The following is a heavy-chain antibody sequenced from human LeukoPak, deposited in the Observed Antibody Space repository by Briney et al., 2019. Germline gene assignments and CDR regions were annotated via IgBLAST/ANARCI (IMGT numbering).Heavy chain of an antibody. CDR2: IYHSGST. Sequence: SETLSLTCTVSGGSVTYTNYYWNWIRQPPGKGLEWIGYIYHSGSTNYNPSLQSRVTISVDTSKNQFSLNLNSVTAADTAVYYCARGGAARLHFQNWGQGTLVTVSS. CDR1: GGSVTYTNYY. D-gene: IGHD6-6*01. J-gene: IGHJ1*01. CDR3: ARGGAARLHFQN. V-gene: IGHV4-61*01.